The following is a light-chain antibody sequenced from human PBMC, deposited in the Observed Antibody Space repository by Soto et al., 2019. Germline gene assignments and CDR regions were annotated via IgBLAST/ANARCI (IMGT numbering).Light chain of an antibody. CDR3: LQHNRYPQT. J-gene: IGKJ1*01. CDR2: AAF. V-gene: IGKV1-17*01. CDR1: QGIRDA. Sequence: DIQMTQSPSSLSASVGDRVTITCRASQGIRDALGWYQQKPGKAPKRLIYAAFSLQSGVPSRFSGSGSGTEFTLTISSLQPEDFATYYCLQHNRYPQTFGQGTKVEIK.